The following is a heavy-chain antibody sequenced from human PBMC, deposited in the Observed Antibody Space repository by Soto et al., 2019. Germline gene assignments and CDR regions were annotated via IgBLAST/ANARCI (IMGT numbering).Heavy chain of an antibody. J-gene: IGHJ6*02. CDR3: ARGSYGSGRHGYYYYGMDV. V-gene: IGHV4-59*01. Sequence: SETLSLTCTVSGGSISSYYWSWIRQPPGKGLEWIGYIYYSGSTNYNPSLKSRVTISVDTSKNQFSLKLSSVTAADTAVYYCARGSYGSGRHGYYYYGMDVWGQGTTVTVSS. CDR2: IYYSGST. CDR1: GGSISSYY. D-gene: IGHD3-10*01.